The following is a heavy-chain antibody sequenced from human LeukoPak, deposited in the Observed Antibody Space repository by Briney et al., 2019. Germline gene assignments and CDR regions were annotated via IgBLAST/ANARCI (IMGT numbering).Heavy chain of an antibody. V-gene: IGHV4-34*01. CDR3: ARGRSSGWYNNYFDY. CDR2: INHSGST. D-gene: IGHD6-19*01. CDR1: GGSFSGYY. Sequence: KPSEPLSLTCAVDGGSFSGYYWSWIRQPPGKGLWWIGEINHSGSTNYNPSLKSRVTISVDTSKNQFSLKLSSVTAADTAVYYCARGRSSGWYNNYFDYWGQGTLVTVSS. J-gene: IGHJ4*02.